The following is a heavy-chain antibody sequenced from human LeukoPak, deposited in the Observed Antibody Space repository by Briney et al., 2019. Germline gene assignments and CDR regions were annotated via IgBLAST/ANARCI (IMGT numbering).Heavy chain of an antibody. D-gene: IGHD5-12*01. J-gene: IGHJ4*02. V-gene: IGHV3-23*01. Sequence: GGSLRLSCAASGFTFSSYAMSWVRQAPGKGLEWVSAISGSGGSTYYADSVKGRFTISRDNSKNTLYLQMNSLRAEDTAIYYCARVESGYSGYEAPDYWGQGTLVTVSS. CDR2: ISGSGGST. CDR1: GFTFSSYA. CDR3: ARVESGYSGYEAPDY.